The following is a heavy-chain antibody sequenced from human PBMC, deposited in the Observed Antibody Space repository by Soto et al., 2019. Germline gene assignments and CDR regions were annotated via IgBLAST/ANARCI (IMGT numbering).Heavy chain of an antibody. Sequence: SETLSLTCXVSGGSISSYYWSWIRQPPGKGLEWIGYVYYSGSTNYNPSLESRVTISVDTSRNRFSLNLTSATAADTAVYYCARKGAAASYAHYYMDVWGRGTAVTVSS. J-gene: IGHJ6*03. D-gene: IGHD6-13*01. CDR1: GGSISSYY. CDR3: ARKGAAASYAHYYMDV. CDR2: VYYSGST. V-gene: IGHV4-59*01.